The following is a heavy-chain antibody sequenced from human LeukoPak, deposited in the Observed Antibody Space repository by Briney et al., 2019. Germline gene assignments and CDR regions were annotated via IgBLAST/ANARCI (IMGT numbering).Heavy chain of an antibody. Sequence: PSETLSLTCTVSGGFISSYYWSWIRQPPGKGLEWIGYIYYSGSTNYNPSLKSRVTISVDTSKNQFSLKLSSVTAADTAVYYCARDRSSGWQGVFDIWGQGTMVTVSS. CDR1: GGFISSYY. D-gene: IGHD6-19*01. J-gene: IGHJ3*02. V-gene: IGHV4-59*01. CDR2: IYYSGST. CDR3: ARDRSSGWQGVFDI.